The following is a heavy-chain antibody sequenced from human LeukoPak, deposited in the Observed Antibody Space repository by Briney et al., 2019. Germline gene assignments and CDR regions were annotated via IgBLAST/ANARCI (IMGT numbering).Heavy chain of an antibody. D-gene: IGHD5-12*01. Sequence: SETLSLTCTVSGGSIFGYYWSWIRQPPGKGLEWIGYIYSSGSTNYSPSLKSRVTISVDTSKNQFSLKLYSVTAADTAVYYCARRYSGYGNAFDIWGQGTMVTVSS. J-gene: IGHJ3*02. CDR1: GGSIFGYY. V-gene: IGHV4-59*08. CDR2: IYSSGST. CDR3: ARRYSGYGNAFDI.